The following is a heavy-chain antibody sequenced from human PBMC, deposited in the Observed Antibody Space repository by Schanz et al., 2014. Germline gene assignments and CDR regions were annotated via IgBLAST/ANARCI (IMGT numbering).Heavy chain of an antibody. V-gene: IGHV3-33*06. CDR2: IWYDGNNK. D-gene: IGHD3-10*01. CDR1: GFTFSSYG. CDR3: AKDSIYRGPSRSCFGP. J-gene: IGHJ5*02. Sequence: VQLGESGGGVVQPGRSLRLSCAASGFTFSSYGMHWVRQAPGKGLEWVAVIWYDGNNKFYADSVKGRFIISRDNSKNTLDLQMSSLRGEDTATYFCAKDSIYRGPSRSCFGPWGQGILVTVSS.